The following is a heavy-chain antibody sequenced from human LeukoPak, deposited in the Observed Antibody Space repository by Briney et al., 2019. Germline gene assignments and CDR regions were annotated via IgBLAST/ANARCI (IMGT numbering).Heavy chain of an antibody. V-gene: IGHV3-23*01. Sequence: GGSLRLSCAASGFTFSNYATSWVRQAPGKGLEWVSTISGSGGSTYYADSVKGRFTISRDNSKNTLYLQMNSLRAEDTAVYYCAKDWKHLDYWGQGTLVTVSS. D-gene: IGHD1-1*01. CDR1: GFTFSNYA. CDR3: AKDWKHLDY. J-gene: IGHJ4*02. CDR2: ISGSGGST.